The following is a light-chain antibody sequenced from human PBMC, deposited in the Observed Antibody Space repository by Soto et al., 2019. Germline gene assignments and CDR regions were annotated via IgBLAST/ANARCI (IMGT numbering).Light chain of an antibody. CDR1: QGVNSRY. Sequence: EIVLTQSPGTLSLSPGERATLSCRASQGVNSRYLAWYQQKPGQAPRLLIYGASIRATGIPDRFSGSGSGTDFTLTITRLEPEDSAVYYCQQFGTSRVFTFGPGTKVDIK. CDR2: GAS. V-gene: IGKV3-20*01. CDR3: QQFGTSRVFT. J-gene: IGKJ3*01.